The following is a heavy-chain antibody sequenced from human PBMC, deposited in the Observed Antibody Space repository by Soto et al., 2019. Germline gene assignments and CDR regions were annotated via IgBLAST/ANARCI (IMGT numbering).Heavy chain of an antibody. J-gene: IGHJ4*02. V-gene: IGHV3-30*18. CDR1: GSTFSAYG. Sequence: GGSLGLSCEVSGSTFSAYGMHWVRQAPGKGRKGVAAISHDGTIKNYGDSVKGRFTISRDNSRKTLYLQMNSLRPEDTALYYCAKDEYYYSRSGYYIFDSWGQGTLVTVSS. CDR2: ISHDGTIK. D-gene: IGHD3-22*01. CDR3: AKDEYYYSRSGYYIFDS.